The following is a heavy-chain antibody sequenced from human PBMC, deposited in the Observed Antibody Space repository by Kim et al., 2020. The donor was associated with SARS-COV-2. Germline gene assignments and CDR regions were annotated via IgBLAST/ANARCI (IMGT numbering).Heavy chain of an antibody. V-gene: IGHV3-30*01. CDR3: ARSALEWELPPYFDY. D-gene: IGHD1-26*01. J-gene: IGHJ4*02. Sequence: DPVKGRLPISRDNSKNTLYLQMKGLRAEDTAVYYCARSALEWELPPYFDYWGQGTLVTVSS.